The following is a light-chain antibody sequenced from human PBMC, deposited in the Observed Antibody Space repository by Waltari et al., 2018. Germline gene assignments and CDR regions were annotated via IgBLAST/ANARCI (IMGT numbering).Light chain of an antibody. CDR1: SSDVGGYNY. Sequence: QSALTQPASVSGSPGQSITISCTGSSSDVGGYNYVSWYQQHPGKAPKLMIYDVSKRPSGVSNRFSGSNPGNTASLTISGLQAEDEADYYCCSYAGSSTFEVFGGGTKLTVL. CDR2: DVS. J-gene: IGLJ2*01. CDR3: CSYAGSSTFEV. V-gene: IGLV2-23*02.